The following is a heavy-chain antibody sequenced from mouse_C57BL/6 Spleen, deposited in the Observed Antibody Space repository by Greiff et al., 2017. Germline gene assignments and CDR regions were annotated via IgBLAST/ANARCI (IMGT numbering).Heavy chain of an antibody. V-gene: IGHV1-50*01. D-gene: IGHD3-2*02. J-gene: IGHJ3*01. CDR3: ARSSDSSGYLFAY. Sequence: QVQLKQPGAELVKPGASVKLSCKASGYTFTSYWMQWVKQRPGQGLEWIGEIDPSDSYTNYNQKFKGKATLTVDTSSSTAYMQLSSLTSEDSAVYYCARSSDSSGYLFAYWGRRTLVTVSA. CDR1: GYTFTSYW. CDR2: IDPSDSYT.